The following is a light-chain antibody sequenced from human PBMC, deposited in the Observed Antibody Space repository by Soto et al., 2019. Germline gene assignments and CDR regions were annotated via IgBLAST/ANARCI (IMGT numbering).Light chain of an antibody. V-gene: IGLV2-14*01. CDR3: KSYRSSGTPYV. Sequence: QSALTQPASVSGSPGQSITISCTGTSSDVGGYDYVSWYQQHPGRAPKLMIYEVSYRPSGVPSRFSGSKSGNTASLTISGLQAEDEADYYCKSYRSSGTPYVFGTGTKVTVL. J-gene: IGLJ1*01. CDR1: SSDVGGYDY. CDR2: EVS.